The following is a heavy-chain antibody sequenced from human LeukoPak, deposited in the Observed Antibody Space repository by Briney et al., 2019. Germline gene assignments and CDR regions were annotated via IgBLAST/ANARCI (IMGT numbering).Heavy chain of an antibody. D-gene: IGHD1-26*01. CDR2: ISAYSGNT. V-gene: IGHV1-18*01. J-gene: IGHJ4*02. CDR3: ARDGELGSYHYYFDY. Sequence: ASVKVSCKASGYTFTSYGISWVRQAPGQGLEWMGWISAYSGNTNYAQKLQGRVTMTTDTSTSTAYMELRSLRSDDTAVYYCARDGELGSYHYYFDYWGQGTLVTVSS. CDR1: GYTFTSYG.